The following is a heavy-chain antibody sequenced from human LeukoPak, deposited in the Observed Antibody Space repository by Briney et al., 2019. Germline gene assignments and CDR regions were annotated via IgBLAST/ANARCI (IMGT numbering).Heavy chain of an antibody. Sequence: KLGESLRISCKASGYSFTSYWIDWVRQVPGKGLEWMGIIYPGDSDTRYNPSFQGQVTISVDKSIATAYLQWSSLKASDTAIYYCARSTGYAFSYIDFWAQGTLVTVSS. CDR3: ARSTGYAFSYIDF. D-gene: IGHD1-1*01. CDR2: IYPGDSDT. CDR1: GYSFTSYW. V-gene: IGHV5-51*01. J-gene: IGHJ4*02.